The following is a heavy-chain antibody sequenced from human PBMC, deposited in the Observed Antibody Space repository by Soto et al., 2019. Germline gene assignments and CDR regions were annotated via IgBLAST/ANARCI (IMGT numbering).Heavy chain of an antibody. J-gene: IGHJ4*02. D-gene: IGHD3-16*01. CDR1: GFSFSDYY. Sequence: VQLVESGGGLVKPGGSLRLSCAASGFSFSDYYMSWVRQAPGKGLEWIAYISTSGSTISHAASVKGRFTISRDNAKSSLYRQMNSLSADDTAMYYCAKDHGGGGLSLENWGQGTLVIVST. CDR2: ISTSGSTI. V-gene: IGHV3-11*01. CDR3: AKDHGGGGLSLEN.